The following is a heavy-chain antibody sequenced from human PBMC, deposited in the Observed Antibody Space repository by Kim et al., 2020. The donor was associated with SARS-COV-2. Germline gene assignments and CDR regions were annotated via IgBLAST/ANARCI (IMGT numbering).Heavy chain of an antibody. V-gene: IGHV3-7*01. D-gene: IGHD6-13*01. CDR2: IKQDGSEK. CDR3: ARGSGIASAGTYWFDP. J-gene: IGHJ5*02. CDR1: GFTFSSYW. Sequence: GGSLRLSCAASGFTFSSYWMSWVRQAPGKGLEWVANIKQDGSEKYYVDSVKGRFTISRDNAKNSLYLQMNSLRAEDTAVYYCARGSGIASAGTYWFDPWGQGTLVTVSS.